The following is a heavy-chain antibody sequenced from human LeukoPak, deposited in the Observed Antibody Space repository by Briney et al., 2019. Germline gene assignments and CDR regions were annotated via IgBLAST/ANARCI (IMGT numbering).Heavy chain of an antibody. V-gene: IGHV4-34*01. CDR2: INHSGST. Sequence: PSETLSLTCAVYGGSFSGYYWSWIRQPPGKGLEWIGEINHSGSTNYNPSLKSRVTILVDTSKNQFSLKLSSVTAADTAVYYCARSPTGTTKPRSNWFDPWGQGTLVTVSS. CDR1: GGSFSGYY. D-gene: IGHD1-7*01. CDR3: ARSPTGTTKPRSNWFDP. J-gene: IGHJ5*02.